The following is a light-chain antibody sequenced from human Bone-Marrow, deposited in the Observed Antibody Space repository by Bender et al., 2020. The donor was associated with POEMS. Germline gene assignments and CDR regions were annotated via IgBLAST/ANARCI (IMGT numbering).Light chain of an antibody. CDR3: QVWVSSSNHRG. CDR1: KIGSKS. Sequence: SYALTQPPSVSVAPGKTASITCGGDKIGSKSVHWYKQEPGLAPIMVIFDDRDRPSGIPDRISGSNSGNTATLTITRVEVGVEADYYCQVWVSSSNHRGFGGGTNLTVL. J-gene: IGLJ3*02. V-gene: IGLV3-21*04. CDR2: DDR.